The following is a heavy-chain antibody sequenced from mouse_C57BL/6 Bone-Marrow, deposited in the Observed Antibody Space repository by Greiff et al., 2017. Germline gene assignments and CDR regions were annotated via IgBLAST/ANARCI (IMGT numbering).Heavy chain of an antibody. J-gene: IGHJ1*03. CDR2: ISYDGSN. Sequence: VQLKESGPGLVKPSQSLSLTCSVTGYSITSGYYWNWIRQFPGNKLEWMGYISYDGSNNYNPSLKNRISITRDTSKNQFFLKLNSVTTEDTATYYCASELRFYWYCDVWGTGTTVTVSS. V-gene: IGHV3-6*01. CDR3: ASELRFYWYCDV. CDR1: GYSITSGYY. D-gene: IGHD1-1*01.